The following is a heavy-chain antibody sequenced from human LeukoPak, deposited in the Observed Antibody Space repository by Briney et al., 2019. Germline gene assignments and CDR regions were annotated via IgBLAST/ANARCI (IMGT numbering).Heavy chain of an antibody. CDR1: GYSFTSYW. CDR3: ARAPPLSGTTFPDY. Sequence: GESLQISCKGSGYSFTSYWIGWVRQMPGKGLEWMGLIYPGDSDTRYSPSFQGQVTISADKSISTAYLQWSSLKASDTAMYYCARAPPLSGTTFPDYWGQGTLVTVSS. J-gene: IGHJ4*02. V-gene: IGHV5-51*01. D-gene: IGHD1-7*01. CDR2: IYPGDSDT.